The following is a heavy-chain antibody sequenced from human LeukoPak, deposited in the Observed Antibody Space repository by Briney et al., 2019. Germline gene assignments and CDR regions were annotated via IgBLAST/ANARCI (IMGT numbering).Heavy chain of an antibody. V-gene: IGHV3-30*02. CDR2: IRYDGSNK. D-gene: IGHD3-22*01. Sequence: GGSLRLSCAASGFTFSSYGMHWVRQAPGKGLEWVAFIRYDGSNKYYADSLKGRFTISRDNARNSLYLQMNSLRAEDTAVYYCARSEWDGITTSWFDSWGQGTLVTVSS. CDR1: GFTFSSYG. J-gene: IGHJ5*01. CDR3: ARSEWDGITTSWFDS.